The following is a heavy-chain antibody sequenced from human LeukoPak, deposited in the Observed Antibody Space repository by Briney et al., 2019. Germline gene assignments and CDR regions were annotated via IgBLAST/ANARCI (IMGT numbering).Heavy chain of an antibody. D-gene: IGHD6-13*01. CDR3: ARDHLAAAGTFDY. CDR1: GGSISSSSYY. V-gene: IGHV4-39*07. J-gene: IGHJ4*02. CDR2: IYYSGST. Sequence: SETLSLTCTVSGGSISSSSYYWGWIRQPPGKGLEWIGSIYYSGSTYYNPSLKSRVTISVDTSKNQFSLKLSSVTAADTAVYYCARDHLAAAGTFDYWGQGTLVTVSS.